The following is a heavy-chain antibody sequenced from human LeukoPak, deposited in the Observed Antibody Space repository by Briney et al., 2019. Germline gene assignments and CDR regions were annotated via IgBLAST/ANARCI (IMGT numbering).Heavy chain of an antibody. CDR2: IKQDGGEK. Sequence: GGSLRLSCAGSGFTFSSHWMSWVRQAPGKGPEWVANIKQDGGEKYYVDSVKGRFTISRDNAKNSLYLQMSSLRVDDTAVYYCAKAASSSWPSYYYGMDVWGQGTTVTVSS. CDR3: AKAASSSWPSYYYGMDV. D-gene: IGHD6-13*01. J-gene: IGHJ6*02. CDR1: GFTFSSHW. V-gene: IGHV3-7*03.